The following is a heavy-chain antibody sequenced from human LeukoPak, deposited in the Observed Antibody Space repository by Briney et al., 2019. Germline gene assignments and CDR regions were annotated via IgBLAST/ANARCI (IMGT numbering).Heavy chain of an antibody. CDR3: ARALSWDRLGLLTVVY. D-gene: IGHD1-26*01. CDR2: INPNSGGT. J-gene: IGHJ4*02. Sequence: ASVKVSCKASGYTFTGYYMHWVRQAPGQELEWMGWINPNSGGTNYAQKFQGRVTMTRDTSISTAYMELSRLRSDDTAVYYCARALSWDRLGLLTVVYWGQGTLVTVSS. CDR1: GYTFTGYY. V-gene: IGHV1-2*02.